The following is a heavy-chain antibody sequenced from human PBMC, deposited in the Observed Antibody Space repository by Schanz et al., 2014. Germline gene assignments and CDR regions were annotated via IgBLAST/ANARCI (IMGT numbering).Heavy chain of an antibody. Sequence: VQLLESGGGLVQPGGSLRLSCSASGFTFSIYAMHWVRQAPGKGLEYVSAISHDGYSTYYADAVRGRFTISRDNSKTTVYLQMNSLRAEDTAVYYCAKDAENTAMITDYFDYWGQGTLVTVSS. CDR2: ISHDGYST. D-gene: IGHD5-18*01. CDR1: GFTFSIYA. V-gene: IGHV3-64*04. CDR3: AKDAENTAMITDYFDY. J-gene: IGHJ4*02.